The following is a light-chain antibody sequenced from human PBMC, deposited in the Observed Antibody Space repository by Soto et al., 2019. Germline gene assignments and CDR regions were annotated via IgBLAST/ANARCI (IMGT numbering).Light chain of an antibody. CDR1: SSNIGSNY. J-gene: IGLJ2*01. CDR3: AAWDDSLSGVV. CDR2: RNN. V-gene: IGLV1-47*01. Sequence: QSVLTQPPSASGTHGKRVTNSCSGSSSNIGSNYVYWYQQLPGTAPKLLIYRNNQRPSGVPDRFSGSKSGTSASLAISGLRSEDEADYYCAAWDDSLSGVVFGGGTKLTVL.